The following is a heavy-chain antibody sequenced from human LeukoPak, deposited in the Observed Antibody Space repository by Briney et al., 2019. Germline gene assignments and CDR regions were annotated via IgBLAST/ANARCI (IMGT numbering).Heavy chain of an antibody. Sequence: SETLSLTCTVSGGSISSSSYYWGWIRQPPGKGLEWIGSIYYSGSTYYNPSLKSRVTISVDTSKNQFSLRLSSVTAADTAVYYCARRTFGGVIAYWGQGTLVTVSS. V-gene: IGHV4-39*07. CDR2: IYYSGST. CDR1: GGSISSSSYY. J-gene: IGHJ4*02. D-gene: IGHD3-16*02. CDR3: ARRTFGGVIAY.